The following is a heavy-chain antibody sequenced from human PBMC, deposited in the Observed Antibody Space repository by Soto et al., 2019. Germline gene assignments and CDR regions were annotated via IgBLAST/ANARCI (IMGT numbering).Heavy chain of an antibody. CDR3: ARGLSVTLFDN. V-gene: IGHV4-31*03. CDR2: IYYSGST. CDR1: GGSISTGGYY. D-gene: IGHD4-17*01. J-gene: IGHJ4*02. Sequence: QVQLQESGPGLVKPSQTLSLTCTVSGGSISTGGYYWTWIRQLPGKGLEWIGYIYYSGSTYYNPSLKRRVTISVDTSKNQFSLKLSSVTAADTAVYYCARGLSVTLFDNWGQGTLVTVSS.